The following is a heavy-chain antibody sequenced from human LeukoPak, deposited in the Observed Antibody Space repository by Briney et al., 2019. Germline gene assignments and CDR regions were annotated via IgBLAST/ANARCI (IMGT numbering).Heavy chain of an antibody. D-gene: IGHD4-17*01. CDR2: FDPEDGET. J-gene: IGHJ5*02. V-gene: IGHV1-24*01. CDR3: ATDLTTVTNRAVPGRFDP. CDR1: GYTLTELS. Sequence: WASVKVSCKVSGYTLTELSMHWVRQAPGKGLEWMGGFDPEDGETIYAQKFQGRVTMTEDTSTDTAYMELSSLRSEDTAVYYCATDLTTVTNRAVPGRFDPWGQGTLVTVSS.